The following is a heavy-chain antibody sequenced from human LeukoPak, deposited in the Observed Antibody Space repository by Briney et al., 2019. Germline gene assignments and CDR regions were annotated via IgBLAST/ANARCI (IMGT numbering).Heavy chain of an antibody. V-gene: IGHV3-30-3*01. D-gene: IGHD3-3*01. Sequence: GGSLRLPCAASGFTFSSYAMHWVRQAPGKGLEWVAVISYDGSNKYYADSVKGRFTISRDNSKNTLYLQMNSLRAEDTAVYYCARANFPTLYDFWSGYHDYYYYGMDVWGQGTTVTVSS. J-gene: IGHJ6*02. CDR2: ISYDGSNK. CDR3: ARANFPTLYDFWSGYHDYYYYGMDV. CDR1: GFTFSSYA.